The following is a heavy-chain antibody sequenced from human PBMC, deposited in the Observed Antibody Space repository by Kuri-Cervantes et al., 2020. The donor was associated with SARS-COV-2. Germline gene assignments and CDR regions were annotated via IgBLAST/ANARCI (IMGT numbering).Heavy chain of an antibody. J-gene: IGHJ4*02. CDR1: GFTFSSYS. D-gene: IGHD6-13*01. Sequence: LTCAASGFTFSSYSMNWVRQAPGKGLEWVSSISSSSSYIYYADSVKGRFTISRDNAKNSLYLQMNSLRAEDTAVYYCARYSSSWSYYWGQGTLVTVSS. CDR2: ISSSSSYI. V-gene: IGHV3-21*01. CDR3: ARYSSSWSYY.